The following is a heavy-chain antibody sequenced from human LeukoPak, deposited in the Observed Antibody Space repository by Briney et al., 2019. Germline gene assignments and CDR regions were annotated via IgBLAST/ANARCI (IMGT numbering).Heavy chain of an antibody. V-gene: IGHV3-66*01. Sequence: GGSLRLSCAASGFTVTSTYITWVRQAPGKGLEWVSIIHISGSTYYADSVKGRFTISRDNAKNSLYLQMNSLRVEDTAVYYCARGYYGMDVWGQGATVTVS. CDR1: GFTVTSTY. CDR3: ARGYYGMDV. CDR2: IHISGST. J-gene: IGHJ6*02.